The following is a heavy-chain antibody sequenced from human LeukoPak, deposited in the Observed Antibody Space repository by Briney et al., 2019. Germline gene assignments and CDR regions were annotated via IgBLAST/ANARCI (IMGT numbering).Heavy chain of an antibody. J-gene: IGHJ4*02. CDR2: IYYSGNI. Sequence: SESLSLTCTVSGGSIRSGDYYWSWTRQPPGKGLEWIGYIYYSGNIYYNPSFKSRVTISVDTSKNQFSLKLNSVTAADTAVYYCARGGEGGYRYGYGSYYFDYWGQGALVTVSS. D-gene: IGHD5-18*01. CDR1: GGSIRSGDYY. CDR3: ARGGEGGYRYGYGSYYFDY. V-gene: IGHV4-30-4*01.